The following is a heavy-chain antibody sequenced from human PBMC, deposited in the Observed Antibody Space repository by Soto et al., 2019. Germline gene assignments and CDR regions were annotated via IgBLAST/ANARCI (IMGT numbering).Heavy chain of an antibody. CDR1: GGSISSYY. D-gene: IGHD3-16*02. CDR3: ARDHKYDYIWGSYRPTGAFDI. Sequence: SETLSLTCTVSGGSISSYYWSWIRQPPGKGLEWIGYIYYSGSTNYNPSLKSRVTISVDTSKNQFSLKLSSVTAADTAVYYCARDHKYDYIWGSYRPTGAFDIWGQGTMVTVSS. CDR2: IYYSGST. J-gene: IGHJ3*02. V-gene: IGHV4-59*01.